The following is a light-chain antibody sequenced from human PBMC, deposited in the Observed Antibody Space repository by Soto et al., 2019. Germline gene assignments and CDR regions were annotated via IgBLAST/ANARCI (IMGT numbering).Light chain of an antibody. CDR2: STS. CDR1: QAVRSSH. CDR3: QQRSNWPIT. V-gene: IGKV3D-20*02. J-gene: IGKJ5*01. Sequence: EIVLTQSPAILSLSPGERATLSCRASQAVRSSHLAWYQQKPGQAPRLVLFSTSARGTGIPARFIGGGSGTDFTLTISKLEPEDFAMYYCQQRSNWPITFGQGTRLEIK.